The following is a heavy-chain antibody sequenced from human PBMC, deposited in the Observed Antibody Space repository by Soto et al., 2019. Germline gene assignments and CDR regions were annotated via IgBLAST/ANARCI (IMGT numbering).Heavy chain of an antibody. J-gene: IGHJ4*02. Sequence: SETLSLTCTVSGGSISSGGYYWGWIRQHPGKGLEWIGYIYYSGSTYYNPSLKSRVTISVDTSKNQFSPKLSSVTAADTAVYYCATFMVRGVIAFDYWGQGTLVTVSS. V-gene: IGHV4-31*03. CDR1: GGSISSGGYY. CDR2: IYYSGST. D-gene: IGHD3-10*01. CDR3: ATFMVRGVIAFDY.